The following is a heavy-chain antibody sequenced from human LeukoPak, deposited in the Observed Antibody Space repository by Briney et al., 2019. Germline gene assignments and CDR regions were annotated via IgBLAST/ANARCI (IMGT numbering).Heavy chain of an antibody. Sequence: RXSXXASGXTFSSYAMSWVRQAPGKGLEWVSYISSSGSTIYYADSVKGRFTISRDNAKNSLYLQMNSLRAEDTAVYYCARSEYARNWFDPWGQGTLVTVSS. CDR2: ISSSGSTI. D-gene: IGHD2-8*01. CDR3: ARSEYARNWFDP. J-gene: IGHJ5*02. V-gene: IGHV3-11*01. CDR1: GXTFSSYA.